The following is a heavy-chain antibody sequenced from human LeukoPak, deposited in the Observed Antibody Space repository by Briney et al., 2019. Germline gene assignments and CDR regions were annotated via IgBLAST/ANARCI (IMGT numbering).Heavy chain of an antibody. J-gene: IGHJ4*01. CDR3: ARAVAGDYFDY. Sequence: SVKVSCKASGGTFISYAISWVRQAPGQGLEWMGGIIPIFGTANYAQKFQGRVTITTDESTSTAYMELSSLRSEDTAMYYCARAVAGDYFDYWGQGNPGHRLL. CDR1: GGTFISYA. D-gene: IGHD6-19*01. V-gene: IGHV1-69*05. CDR2: IIPIFGTA.